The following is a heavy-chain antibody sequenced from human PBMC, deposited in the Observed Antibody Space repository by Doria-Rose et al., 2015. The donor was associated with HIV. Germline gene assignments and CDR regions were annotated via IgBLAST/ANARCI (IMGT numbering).Heavy chain of an antibody. Sequence: QVQFVQSGAEVKKPGASVTVSCQTSGYTFSAYAIHWVRQAPGQRLEGMGWLNVGNGNTRYSRKFQDRVTITSDTSANTGYMALSSLRSEDTAVYYCARIHSLSSSSLGHWGQGTLVTVSS. CDR3: ARIHSLSSSSLGH. J-gene: IGHJ4*02. D-gene: IGHD6-13*01. CDR2: LNVGNGNT. V-gene: IGHV1-3*01. CDR1: GYTFSAYA.